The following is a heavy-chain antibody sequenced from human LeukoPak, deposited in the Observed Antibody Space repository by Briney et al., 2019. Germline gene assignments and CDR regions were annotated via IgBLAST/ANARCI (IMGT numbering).Heavy chain of an antibody. CDR2: IYPGDSDT. CDR1: GYSFNNYW. D-gene: IGHD5-12*01. Sequence: AGESLKISCKGSGYSFNNYWIGWVRHMPGKGLEWMGIIYPGDSDTRYSPSFQGQVTISADKSISTAYLQWSSLKASDTAMYYCARPDIRRGYSGYDTGALNYWGQGTLVTVSS. V-gene: IGHV5-51*01. CDR3: ARPDIRRGYSGYDTGALNY. J-gene: IGHJ4*02.